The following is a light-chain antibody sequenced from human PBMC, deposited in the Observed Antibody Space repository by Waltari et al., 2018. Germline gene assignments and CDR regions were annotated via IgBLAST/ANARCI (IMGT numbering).Light chain of an antibody. CDR2: EDS. V-gene: IGLV3-10*01. J-gene: IGLJ3*02. Sequence: SYELTQSPSVSVSAGQTARITCSGDGLPKTYAYWYQQKSGQAPVLVIYEDSRRPSGIPERFSGSSSGTMATLTISGAQVEDEADYYCFSTDSSGNHRVFGGGTRLTVL. CDR1: GLPKTY. CDR3: FSTDSSGNHRV.